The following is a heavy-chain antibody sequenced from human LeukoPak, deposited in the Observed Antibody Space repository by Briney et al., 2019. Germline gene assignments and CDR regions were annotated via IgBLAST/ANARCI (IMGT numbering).Heavy chain of an antibody. D-gene: IGHD6-13*01. CDR2: INPNSGGT. Sequence: ASVKVSCKASGYTFTGYYMHWVRQAPGQGLEWMGWINPNSGGTNYAQKFQGRVTMTRDTSTSTVYMELSSLRSEDTAVYYCARVPAAAAQYYFDYWGQGTLVTVSS. J-gene: IGHJ4*02. CDR1: GYTFTGYY. V-gene: IGHV1-2*02. CDR3: ARVPAAAAQYYFDY.